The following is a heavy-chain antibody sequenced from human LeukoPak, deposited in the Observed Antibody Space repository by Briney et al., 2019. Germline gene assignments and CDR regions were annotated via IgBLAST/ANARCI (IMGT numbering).Heavy chain of an antibody. J-gene: IGHJ3*02. CDR1: GYTFTSYA. CDR3: LRARSGWPHDAFDS. D-gene: IGHD6-19*01. V-gene: IGHV7-4-1*02. Sequence: ASVKVSCKASGYTFTSYAMNWVRQAPGQGLEWMGWINTNTGNPTYAQGFTGRFVFYLDSSVRTAYLQISSLQDKDTAVYYFLRARSGWPHDAFDSWVQGTMVTVSS. CDR2: INTNTGNP.